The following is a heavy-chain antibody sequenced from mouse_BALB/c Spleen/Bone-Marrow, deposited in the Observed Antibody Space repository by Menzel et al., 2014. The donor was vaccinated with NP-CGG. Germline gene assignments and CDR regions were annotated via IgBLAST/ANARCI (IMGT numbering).Heavy chain of an antibody. D-gene: IGHD2-3*01. J-gene: IGHJ2*01. CDR2: INPSNGRT. CDR1: GYTFTSYW. V-gene: IGHV1S81*02. CDR3: ARGDGQRDFDY. Sequence: QVQLKQSGAELVKPGASVKLSCKASGYTFTSYWMHWVKQRPGQGLEWIGEINPSNGRTNYNEKFKSKATLTVDKSSSTAYMQLSSLTSEDSAVYYCARGDGQRDFDYWGQGTTLTVSS.